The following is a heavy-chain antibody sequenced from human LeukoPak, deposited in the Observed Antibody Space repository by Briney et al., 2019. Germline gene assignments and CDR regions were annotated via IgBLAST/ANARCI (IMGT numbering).Heavy chain of an antibody. D-gene: IGHD3-22*01. CDR1: GGTFSSYT. J-gene: IGHJ4*02. V-gene: IGHV1-69*02. Sequence: SVKVSCKASGGTFSSYTISWVRQAPGQGLEWMGRIIPILGIANYAQKFQGRVTITADKSTSTAYTELSSLRSEDTAVYDCARLEKYYDSSGFDYWGQGTLVTVSS. CDR2: IIPILGIA. CDR3: ARLEKYYDSSGFDY.